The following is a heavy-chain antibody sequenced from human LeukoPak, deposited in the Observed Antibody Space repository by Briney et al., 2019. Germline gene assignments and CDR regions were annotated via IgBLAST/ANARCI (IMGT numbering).Heavy chain of an antibody. V-gene: IGHV4-59*01. Sequence: SETLSLTCTVSGGSMSTYYWTWIRQPPGKGLEWIGFIYYTGSTNYNPSLKSRVTISVDTSKNQFSLKLSSVTAADTAVYYCAGMRITTPTVRTLDYWGQGTLVTVSA. D-gene: IGHD1-14*01. J-gene: IGHJ4*02. CDR2: IYYTGST. CDR1: GGSMSTYY. CDR3: AGMRITTPTVRTLDY.